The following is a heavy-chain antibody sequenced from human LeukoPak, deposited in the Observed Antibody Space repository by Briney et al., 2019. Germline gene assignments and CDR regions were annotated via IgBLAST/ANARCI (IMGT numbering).Heavy chain of an antibody. D-gene: IGHD5-12*01. CDR1: GFTFSAYG. CDR2: MSSSTEYI. CDR3: ARVGLRVGFDY. Sequence: GGSLSLSCAASGFTFSAYGMSWVRPAPGKGLEWVSYMSSSTEYIHYADSVKGRFTISRDKAKNSLYLQMDSLRAEDTAVYYCARVGLRVGFDYWGQGTLVTVSS. V-gene: IGHV3-21*01. J-gene: IGHJ4*02.